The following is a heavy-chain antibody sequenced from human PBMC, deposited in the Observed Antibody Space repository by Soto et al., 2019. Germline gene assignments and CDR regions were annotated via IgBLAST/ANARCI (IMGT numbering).Heavy chain of an antibody. CDR2: ISYDGSNK. D-gene: IGHD6-19*01. CDR1: GFTFSSYA. J-gene: IGHJ4*02. V-gene: IGHV3-30-3*01. Sequence: GGSLRLSCAASGFTFSSYAMHWVRQAPGKGLEWVAVISYDGSNKYYADSVKGRFTISRDNSKNTLYLQMNSLRAEDTAVYYCAREGGSGYSSGWYDSWGQGTLVTVSS. CDR3: AREGGSGYSSGWYDS.